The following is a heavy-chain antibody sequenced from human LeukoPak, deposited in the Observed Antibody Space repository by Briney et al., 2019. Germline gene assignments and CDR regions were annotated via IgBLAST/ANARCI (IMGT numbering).Heavy chain of an antibody. CDR1: GGSFSGYY. CDR3: ARPPRPYYGSGSRNYYMDV. D-gene: IGHD3-10*01. V-gene: IGHV4-34*01. J-gene: IGHJ6*03. CDR2: INHSGST. Sequence: SETLSLTCAVYGGSFSGYYWSWIRQPPGKGLEWIGEINHSGSTNYNPSLKSRVTISVDTSKNQFSLKLSSVTAADTAVYYCARPPRPYYGSGSRNYYMDVWGKGTTVTVSS.